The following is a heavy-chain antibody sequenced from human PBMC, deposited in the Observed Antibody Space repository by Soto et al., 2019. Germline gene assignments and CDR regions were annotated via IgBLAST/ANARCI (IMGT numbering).Heavy chain of an antibody. V-gene: IGHV1-3*01. CDR1: GYTFTSYA. Sequence: ASVKVSCKASGYTFTSYAMHWVRQAPGQRLEWMGWINAGNGNTKYSQKFQGRVTITRDTSASTAYMELSSLRSEDTTVYYCARVVTASGIDYWGQGTLVTVSS. D-gene: IGHD2-21*02. CDR3: ARVVTASGIDY. CDR2: INAGNGNT. J-gene: IGHJ4*02.